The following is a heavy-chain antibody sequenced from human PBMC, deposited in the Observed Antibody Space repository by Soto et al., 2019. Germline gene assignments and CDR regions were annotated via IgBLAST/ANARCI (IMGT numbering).Heavy chain of an antibody. D-gene: IGHD3-16*01. CDR1: GHTFGSYW. CDR3: ARFGGPGLSHNWFDS. V-gene: IGHV5-10-1*01. CDR2: IDPSDSYT. J-gene: IGHJ5*01. Sequence: GESLKISCKVSGHTFGSYWISWVRQMPGKGLEWMGRIDPSDSYTNYSPSFQGHVTISVDKSISTAYLQWSSLKASDTAMYYCARFGGPGLSHNWFDSWGQGTLVTVSS.